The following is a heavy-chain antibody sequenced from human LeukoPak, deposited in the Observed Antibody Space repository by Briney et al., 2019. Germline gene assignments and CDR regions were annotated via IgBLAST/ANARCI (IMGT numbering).Heavy chain of an antibody. D-gene: IGHD6-19*01. CDR3: ARASRWLAFDT. Sequence: GGSLRLSCAASRFTVATNQMNWVRQAPGKGLEWVSVIYNGDNTAYADSVKGRFTVSRDNSKNTLYLQMHSLRAEDTAVYFCARASRWLAFDTWGKGTLVTVSS. CDR2: IYNGDNT. J-gene: IGHJ4*02. CDR1: RFTVATNQ. V-gene: IGHV3-66*01.